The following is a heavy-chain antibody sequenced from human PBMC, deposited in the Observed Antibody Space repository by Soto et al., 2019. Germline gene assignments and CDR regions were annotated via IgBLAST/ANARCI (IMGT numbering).Heavy chain of an antibody. CDR2: IYYSGST. J-gene: IGHJ4*02. CDR3: ARARLLWFGEMELGYYFDY. CDR1: GGSISSYY. D-gene: IGHD3-10*01. Sequence: SETLSLTCTVSGGSISSYYWSWIRQPPGKGLEWIGYIYYSGSTNYNPSLKSRVTISVDTSKNQFSLKLSSVTAADTAVYYCARARLLWFGEMELGYYFDYWGQGTLVTVSS. V-gene: IGHV4-59*01.